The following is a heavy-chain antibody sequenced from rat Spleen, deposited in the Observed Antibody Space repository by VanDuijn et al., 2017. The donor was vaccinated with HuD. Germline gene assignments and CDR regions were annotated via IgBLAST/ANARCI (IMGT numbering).Heavy chain of an antibody. J-gene: IGHJ2*01. CDR2: FSFDGSIT. CDR1: GFTFSNYG. Sequence: EVQLVESGGGLVQPGRSLKLSCAASGFTFSNYGMAWVCQAPTKGLEWVATFSFDGSITYYRDSVKGRFTISRDNAKSSLYLQMDSLRSEDTATYYCTTEYTTDYYYYVMDAWGQGVMVTVSS. V-gene: IGHV5-29*01. D-gene: IGHD1-6*01. CDR3: TTEYTTDYYYYVMDA.